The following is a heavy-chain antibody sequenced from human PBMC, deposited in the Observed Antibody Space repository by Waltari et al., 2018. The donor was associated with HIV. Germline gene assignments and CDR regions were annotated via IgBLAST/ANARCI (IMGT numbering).Heavy chain of an antibody. CDR1: GGTFSSYA. CDR2: IIPIFGTA. V-gene: IGHV1-69*12. J-gene: IGHJ5*02. CDR3: ASERRFGELLSDWFDP. D-gene: IGHD3-10*01. Sequence: QVQLVQSGAEVKKPGSSVKVSCKASGGTFSSYAISWVRQAPGQGLEWMGGIIPIFGTANYAQKCQGRVTITADESTSTAYMELSSLRSEDTAVYYCASERRFGELLSDWFDPWGQGTLVTVSS.